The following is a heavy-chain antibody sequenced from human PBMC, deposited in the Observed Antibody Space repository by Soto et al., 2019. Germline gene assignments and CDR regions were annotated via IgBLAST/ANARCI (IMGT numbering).Heavy chain of an antibody. Sequence: QVQLQESGPGLVKPSQTLSLTCSVSGDSIRGGGHYWNWIRQFPGKVLEWIGYVYHRGSTHYNPSLRGRLTISIDTSKNQFSLRLISVTAADTALYYCARDTGLAPTVWGYWGHGTQVTVSS. J-gene: IGHJ4*03. CDR3: ARDTGLAPTVWGY. CDR2: VYHRGST. V-gene: IGHV4-31*03. D-gene: IGHD7-27*01. CDR1: GDSIRGGGHY.